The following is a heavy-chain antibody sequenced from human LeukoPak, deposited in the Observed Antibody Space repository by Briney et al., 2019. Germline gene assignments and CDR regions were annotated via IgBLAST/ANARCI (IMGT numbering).Heavy chain of an antibody. CDR1: GGSISGYY. V-gene: IGHV4-4*09. CDR2: IHSNGYT. CDR3: TKREGPMSGSYDYFDP. Sequence: SETLSLTCTVSGGSISGYYWSWTRQPPGQGLEWIAYIHSNGYTNYNPSLKSRVTISVDTSKNQFSLKVTSVTAADTAMYYSTKREGPMSGSYDYFDPWGQGTLVTVS. D-gene: IGHD1-26*01. J-gene: IGHJ5*02.